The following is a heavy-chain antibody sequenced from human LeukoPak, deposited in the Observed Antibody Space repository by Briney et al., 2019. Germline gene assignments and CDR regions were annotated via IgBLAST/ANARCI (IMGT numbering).Heavy chain of an antibody. D-gene: IGHD5-18*01. CDR1: GGSISSYY. Sequence: PSETLSLTRTVSGGSISSYYWSWIRQPPGKGLEWIGYIYYSGSTNYNPSLKSRVTISVDTSKNQFSLKLSSVTAADTAVYYCARGTGYSYGLWYFDYWGQGTLVTVSS. J-gene: IGHJ4*02. CDR3: ARGTGYSYGLWYFDY. V-gene: IGHV4-59*01. CDR2: IYYSGST.